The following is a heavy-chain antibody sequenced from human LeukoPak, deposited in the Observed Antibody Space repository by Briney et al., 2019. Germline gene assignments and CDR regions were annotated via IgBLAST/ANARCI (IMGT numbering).Heavy chain of an antibody. CDR3: ARGWYDWGLNH. J-gene: IGHJ5*02. CDR1: GGPISGSY. D-gene: IGHD3-16*01. Sequence: PSETLSLTCHVPGGPISGSYWSWIRQPPGKGLEWIGYIYYSGNTNYNPSLKSRVTISVDTSKNQFSLKLSSVTAADTAVYYCARGWYDWGLNHWGQGTLVTVSS. V-gene: IGHV4-59*01. CDR2: IYYSGNT.